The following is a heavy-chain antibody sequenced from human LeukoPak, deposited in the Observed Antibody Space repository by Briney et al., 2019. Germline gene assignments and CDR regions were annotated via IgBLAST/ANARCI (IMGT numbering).Heavy chain of an antibody. Sequence: PRASLRLSCAASGFTLSGYTMSWVRQAPKNGLEWVSAISATGDRTYYAKSGKGRFTISRDNSKNTLYLQMNSLRAEDTALYYCVRDYYDSSGYYYDYWGQGTLVSVSS. CDR3: VRDYYDSSGYYYDY. V-gene: IGHV3-23*01. J-gene: IGHJ4*02. CDR1: GFTLSGYT. D-gene: IGHD3-22*01. CDR2: ISATGDRT.